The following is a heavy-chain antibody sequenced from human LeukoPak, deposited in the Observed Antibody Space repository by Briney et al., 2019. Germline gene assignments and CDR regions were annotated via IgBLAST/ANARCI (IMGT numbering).Heavy chain of an antibody. CDR2: IIPIFDTA. CDR1: GGTFSSYA. D-gene: IGHD2-21*02. V-gene: IGHV1-69*05. CDR3: ASSNLAYCGGDCYSAFDY. J-gene: IGHJ4*02. Sequence: GSSVKVSCKASGGTFSSYAISWVRQAPGQGLEWMGRIIPIFDTANYAQKFQGRVTITTDESTSTAYMELSSLRSEDTAVYYCASSNLAYCGGDCYSAFDYWGQGTLVTVSS.